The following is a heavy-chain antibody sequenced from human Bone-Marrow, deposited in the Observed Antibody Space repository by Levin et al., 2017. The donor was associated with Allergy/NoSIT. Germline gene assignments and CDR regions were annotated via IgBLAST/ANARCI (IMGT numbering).Heavy chain of an antibody. Sequence: GESLKISCAASGFTFSTYGIHWVRQAPGKGLEWVAVISYDGSNKYYADSVKGRFTISRDNSKNTLYLQMDSLRGEDTAVYYCAKEKHGYSSGYDYFYGMDVWGQGTMVTVSS. CDR3: AKEKHGYSSGYDYFYGMDV. J-gene: IGHJ6*02. D-gene: IGHD5-18*01. CDR1: GFTFSTYG. CDR2: ISYDGSNK. V-gene: IGHV3-30*18.